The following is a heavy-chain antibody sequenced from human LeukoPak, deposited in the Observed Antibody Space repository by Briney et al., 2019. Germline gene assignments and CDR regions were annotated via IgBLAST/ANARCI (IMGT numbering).Heavy chain of an antibody. CDR2: ISSNGYST. Sequence: GGSLRLSCAASGFTFSNYPMHWVRQAPGKGPEYVSAISSNGYSTYYANSVKGRFTISRDNSRNMLYLQMGSLKTEDMAVHYCERDWTSDNWGQGTMVTVSS. J-gene: IGHJ3*01. V-gene: IGHV3-64*01. D-gene: IGHD2-2*01. CDR1: GFTFSNYP. CDR3: ERDWTSDN.